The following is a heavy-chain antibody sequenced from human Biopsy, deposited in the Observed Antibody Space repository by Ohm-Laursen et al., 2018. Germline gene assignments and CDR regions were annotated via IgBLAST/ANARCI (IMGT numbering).Heavy chain of an antibody. J-gene: IGHJ4*02. CDR3: ARARAYSDFWGGPKDY. CDR1: SGSISGNY. V-gene: IGHV4-34*01. D-gene: IGHD3-3*01. Sequence: TLSLTCAVSSGSISGNYWGWIRQPPGKGLEWMGEINHTGSTKYNPSLMSRVTISIDTSNSQFSLKLTSVTAADTAAYFCARARAYSDFWGGPKDYWGQGTLTTVSS. CDR2: INHTGST.